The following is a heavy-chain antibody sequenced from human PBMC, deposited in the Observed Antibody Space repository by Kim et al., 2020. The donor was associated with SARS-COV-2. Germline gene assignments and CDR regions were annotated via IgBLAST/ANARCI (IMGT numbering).Heavy chain of an antibody. CDR2: IWYDGSNK. Sequence: GGSLRLSCAASGFTFSSYRMHWVRQAPGKGLEWVAVIWYDGSNKYYADSVKGRFTISRDNSKNTLYLQMNSLRAEDTAVYYCAIFIYCSGGSCYSHWGQGTLVTVSS. CDR1: GFTFSSYR. V-gene: IGHV3-33*01. CDR3: AIFIYCSGGSCYSH. J-gene: IGHJ4*02. D-gene: IGHD2-15*01.